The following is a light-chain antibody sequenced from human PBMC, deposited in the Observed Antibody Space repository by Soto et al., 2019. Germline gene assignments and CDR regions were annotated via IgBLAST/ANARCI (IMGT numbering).Light chain of an antibody. J-gene: IGKJ1*01. Sequence: DIVLTQSPATLSLSPGERAALSCGASQSVSSNYLAWYQQKPGLAPRLLIYDASRRATGIPDRFSGSGSGADFILSISRLEPEDFAVYYCQQYGSSPWTFGQGTKVDIK. CDR2: DAS. V-gene: IGKV3D-20*01. CDR1: QSVSSNY. CDR3: QQYGSSPWT.